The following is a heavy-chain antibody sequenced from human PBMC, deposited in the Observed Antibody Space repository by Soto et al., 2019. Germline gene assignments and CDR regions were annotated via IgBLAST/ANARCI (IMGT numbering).Heavy chain of an antibody. CDR2: SVANSGNR. CDR3: ARVAGYGSGNRFFDN. Sequence: ASVKVSCKTSGYPFSTYGLSWVRQAPGQGLEWMGWSVANSGNRIYAQKFQGRVTMYTDRSTNTGYMELRSLTSDDSALYYCARVAGYGSGNRFFDNWGQGTLVTVS. J-gene: IGHJ4*02. V-gene: IGHV1-18*01. D-gene: IGHD3-10*01. CDR1: GYPFSTYG.